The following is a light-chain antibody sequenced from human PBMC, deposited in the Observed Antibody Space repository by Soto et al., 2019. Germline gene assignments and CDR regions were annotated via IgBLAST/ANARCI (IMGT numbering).Light chain of an antibody. CDR3: QQYGSSGYT. Sequence: ETVLTQSPGTLSLSPGERATLSCRASQSFNIYNLAWYQQKPGQAPRLLIYGASSRATGIPDRFSGSGSGTDFTLTISGLEPEDFAVYYCQQYGSSGYTFGQGTKLEIK. CDR2: GAS. J-gene: IGKJ2*01. V-gene: IGKV3-20*01. CDR1: QSFNIYN.